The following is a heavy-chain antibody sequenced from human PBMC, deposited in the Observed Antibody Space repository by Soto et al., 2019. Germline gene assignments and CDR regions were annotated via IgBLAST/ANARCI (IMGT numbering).Heavy chain of an antibody. CDR2: IYYSGST. Sequence: SLSLTCTVSGGSISSYYWSWIRQPPGKGLEWIGYIYYSGSTNYNPSLKSRVTISVDTSKNQFSLKLSSVTAADTAVYYCARGVGRAAAGYWGQGTLVTVSS. CDR3: ARGVGRAAAGY. V-gene: IGHV4-59*01. J-gene: IGHJ4*02. D-gene: IGHD6-13*01. CDR1: GGSISSYY.